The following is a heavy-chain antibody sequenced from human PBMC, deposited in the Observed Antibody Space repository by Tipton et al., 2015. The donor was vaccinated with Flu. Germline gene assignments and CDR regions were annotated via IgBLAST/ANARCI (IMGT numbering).Heavy chain of an antibody. J-gene: IGHJ5*02. D-gene: IGHD3-3*01. V-gene: IGHV4-39*01. CDR3: ARHSAGITIFGVVEAINWFAP. CDR1: GGSISSSSFY. CDR2: IYYSGST. Sequence: TLSLTCTVSGGSISSSSFYWGWIRQPPGKGLEWIGSIYYSGSTHYNPSLKSRVTIYVDTSKNQFSLKLSSVTAADTAVYYCARHSAGITIFGVVEAINWFAPWGQGTLVTVSS.